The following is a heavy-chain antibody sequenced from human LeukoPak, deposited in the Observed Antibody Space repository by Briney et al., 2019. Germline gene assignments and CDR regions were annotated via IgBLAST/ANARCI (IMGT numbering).Heavy chain of an antibody. D-gene: IGHD4-17*01. CDR1: GFTFNIYW. J-gene: IGHJ4*02. CDR2: IGTDGSST. V-gene: IGHV3-74*01. Sequence: GGSLRLSCAASGFTFNIYWMHWVRQAPGKGLVWVSRIGTDGSSTAYADSVKGRFTVSRDNAKNTLYLQLSSLRPEDTAVYYCGRDLNGDLDYWGQGTLVTFSS. CDR3: GRDLNGDLDY.